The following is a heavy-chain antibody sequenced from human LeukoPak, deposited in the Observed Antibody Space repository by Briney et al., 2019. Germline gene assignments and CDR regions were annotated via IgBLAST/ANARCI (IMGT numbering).Heavy chain of an antibody. CDR3: ANLDSSGYSTFDY. CDR1: GFTFSDYY. V-gene: IGHV3-11*04. CDR2: ISSSGSTI. J-gene: IGHJ4*02. D-gene: IGHD3-22*01. Sequence: GGSLRLSCAASGFTFSDYYMSWIRQAPGKGLEWVSYISSSGSTIYYADSVKGRFIISRDNSKNTLYLQMNSLRPEDTAVYFCANLDSSGYSTFDYWGQGTLVTVSS.